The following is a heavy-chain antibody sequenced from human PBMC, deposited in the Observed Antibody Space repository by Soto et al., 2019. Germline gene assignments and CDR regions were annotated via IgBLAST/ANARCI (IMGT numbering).Heavy chain of an antibody. CDR1: GGSICSGDYY. CDR3: ARDGGGYDYNY. Sequence: PSETLSLTCTVSGGSICSGDYYWSWIRQPPGKGLEWIGYIYYSGSTYYNPSLKSRVTISVDTSKNQFSLKLSSVTAADTAVYYCARDGGGYDYNYWGQGTLVTVSS. V-gene: IGHV4-30-4*01. D-gene: IGHD5-12*01. J-gene: IGHJ4*02. CDR2: IYYSGST.